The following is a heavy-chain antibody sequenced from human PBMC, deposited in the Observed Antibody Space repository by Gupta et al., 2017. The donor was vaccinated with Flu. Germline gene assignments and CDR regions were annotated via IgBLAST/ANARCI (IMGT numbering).Heavy chain of an antibody. Sequence: QVQLVQSGAEVKKPGSSVKVSCKASGGTFRTYGIGWVRQAPGQGLEYMGGIIPIFGTVDYAQKFQGRVTITADESTSTAYMEVSSLRSEDTAVYYCAGGLYSSATRPLENWGQGTLVTVSS. D-gene: IGHD6-25*01. CDR3: AGGLYSSATRPLEN. CDR1: GGTFRTYG. J-gene: IGHJ4*02. V-gene: IGHV1-69*01. CDR2: IIPIFGTV.